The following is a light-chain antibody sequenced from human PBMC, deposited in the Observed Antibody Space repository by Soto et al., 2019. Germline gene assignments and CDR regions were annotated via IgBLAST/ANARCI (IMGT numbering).Light chain of an antibody. CDR3: QKYNSAPPL. V-gene: IGKV1-27*01. Sequence: DIQMTQSPSSLSASVGDRVTITCRASQGISNYLAWYQQKPGKIPKLLIYGAYTLQSEVPSRFSGSGSGTDFTLTISSLQPEDVATYYCQKYNSAPPLFGPGTKVDIK. CDR2: GAY. J-gene: IGKJ3*01. CDR1: QGISNY.